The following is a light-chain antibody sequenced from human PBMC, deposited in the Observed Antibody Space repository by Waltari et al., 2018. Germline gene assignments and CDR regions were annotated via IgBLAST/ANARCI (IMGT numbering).Light chain of an antibody. Sequence: EIVMTQSPATLSVSPGDRATLSCRASQTVSTNLAWYQQKPGQAPRPLIYGSATRAAGIPARFSGSGSGTDFTLSISSLQSEDFAVYYCQHYDNWPLTLGGGTKVEFK. V-gene: IGKV3-15*01. CDR1: QTVSTN. CDR3: QHYDNWPLT. CDR2: GSA. J-gene: IGKJ4*01.